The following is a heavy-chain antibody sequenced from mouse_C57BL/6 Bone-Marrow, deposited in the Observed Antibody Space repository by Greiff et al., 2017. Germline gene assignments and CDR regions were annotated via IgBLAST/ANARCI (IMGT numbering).Heavy chain of an antibody. CDR2: FYPGSGSI. D-gene: IGHD1-1*01. CDR3: ARHEDYYGSSYDYFDY. CDR1: GYTFTEYT. J-gene: IGHJ2*01. Sequence: QVQLQQSGAELVKPGASVKLSCKASGYTFTEYTIHWVKQRSGQGLEWIGWFYPGSGSIKYNEKFKDKATLTADKSSSTVYMELSRLTSDDSAVYFCARHEDYYGSSYDYFDYWGQGTTRTVSS. V-gene: IGHV1-62-2*01.